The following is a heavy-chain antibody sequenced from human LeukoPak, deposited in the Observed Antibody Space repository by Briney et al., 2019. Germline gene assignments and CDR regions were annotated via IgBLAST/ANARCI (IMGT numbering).Heavy chain of an antibody. Sequence: SETLSLTCAVYGASYNAYYWSWIRQPPGKGLEWIGDIDHRGTATYNPSLKSRLSISADASKNQFSLKLNSVTDADTAVYYCAVGITILGVAASFDSWGQGNLVIVSS. CDR2: IDHRGTA. D-gene: IGHD3-3*01. CDR1: GASYNAYY. J-gene: IGHJ4*02. V-gene: IGHV4-34*01. CDR3: AVGITILGVAASFDS.